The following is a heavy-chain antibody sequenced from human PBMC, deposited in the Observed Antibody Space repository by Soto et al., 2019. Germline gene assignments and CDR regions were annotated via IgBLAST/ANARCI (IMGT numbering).Heavy chain of an antibody. CDR1: GGTFSSYA. D-gene: IGHD3-3*01. CDR3: ARDPGSGYSAH. Sequence: SVKVSCKASGGTFSSYAISWVRQAPGQGLEWMGGIIPINGTTNYAQKFQGRVTITTDASTSTAYMELRSLRSDDTAVYYCARDPGSGYSAHWGQGTLVTVSS. V-gene: IGHV1-69*05. J-gene: IGHJ4*02. CDR2: IIPINGTT.